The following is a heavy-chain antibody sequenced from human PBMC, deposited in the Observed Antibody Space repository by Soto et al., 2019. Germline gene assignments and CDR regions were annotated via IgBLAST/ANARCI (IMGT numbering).Heavy chain of an antibody. Sequence: VGSLRLSCAASGFTFSSYAMSWVRQAPGKGLEWVSAISASGGSTYYADSVKGRFTISRDNSKNTLFPQMNSLRAEDTAVYYCAKGGFSSSSGNYYYDMDVWGQGTTVTVSS. CDR3: AKGGFSSSSGNYYYDMDV. V-gene: IGHV3-23*01. CDR2: ISASGGST. J-gene: IGHJ6*02. D-gene: IGHD6-6*01. CDR1: GFTFSSYA.